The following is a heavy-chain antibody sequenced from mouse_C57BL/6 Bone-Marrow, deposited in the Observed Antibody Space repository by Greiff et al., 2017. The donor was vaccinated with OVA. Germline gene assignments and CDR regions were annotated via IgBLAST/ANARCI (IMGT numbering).Heavy chain of an antibody. Sequence: EVQGVESGGGLVQSGRSLRLSCATSGFTFSDFYMEWVRPAPGKGLEWIAASRNKANDYTTEYSASVKGRFIVSRDTSQSILYLQMNALRAEDTAIYYCARERGYYGYDNWYFDVWGTGTTVTVSS. CDR1: GFTFSDFY. CDR2: SRNKANDYTT. D-gene: IGHD2-2*01. J-gene: IGHJ1*03. CDR3: ARERGYYGYDNWYFDV. V-gene: IGHV7-1*01.